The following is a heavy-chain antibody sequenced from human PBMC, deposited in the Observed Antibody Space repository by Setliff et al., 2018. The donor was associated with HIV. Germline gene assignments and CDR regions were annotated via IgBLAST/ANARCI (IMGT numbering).Heavy chain of an antibody. J-gene: IGHJ6*02. V-gene: IGHV4-34*01. CDR2: INHSGRT. CDR3: GAFYYNYGMDV. CDR1: GGSFSGYY. Sequence: TLSLTCAVYGGSFSGYYWSWIRQPPGKGLEWIGEINHSGRTNYNPSLKSRVTISGDRSESQFSLELSSVTAADTAMYYCGAFYYNYGMDVWGQGTTVTVSS.